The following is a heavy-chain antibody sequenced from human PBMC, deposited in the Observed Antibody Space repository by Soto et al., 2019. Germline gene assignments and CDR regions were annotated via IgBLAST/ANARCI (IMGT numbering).Heavy chain of an antibody. Sequence: QVQLQESGPGLVKPSETLSLTCTVSGGSINSYYWSWLRQPPGKGLEWIGYIYYSGSTNYNPSLKSRVTISLDTSKNQFSLKLSSVTAADTAVYYCARTRKQQLVLFYYYYMDVWGKGTTVTVSS. V-gene: IGHV4-59*01. D-gene: IGHD6-13*01. CDR2: IYYSGST. CDR1: GGSINSYY. J-gene: IGHJ6*03. CDR3: ARTRKQQLVLFYYYYMDV.